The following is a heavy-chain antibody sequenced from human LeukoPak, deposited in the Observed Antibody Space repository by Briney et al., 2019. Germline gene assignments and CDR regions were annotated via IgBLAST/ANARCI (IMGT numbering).Heavy chain of an antibody. V-gene: IGHV1-24*01. CDR1: GYTLTELS. Sequence: ASVKVSCKVSGYTLTELSMHWVRQAPGKGLEWMGGFDPEDGEAIYAQNFQGRVTMTEDTSTDTAYMELSSLRSEDTAVYYCATIVPEVEYGVYYFEYWGQGTLVTASS. D-gene: IGHD3-3*01. CDR3: ATIVPEVEYGVYYFEY. J-gene: IGHJ4*02. CDR2: FDPEDGEA.